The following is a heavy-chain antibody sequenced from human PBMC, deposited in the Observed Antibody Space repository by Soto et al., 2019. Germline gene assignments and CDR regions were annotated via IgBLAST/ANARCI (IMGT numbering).Heavy chain of an antibody. CDR1: GFTFDAYA. CDR3: AKDRDYGDYLDY. J-gene: IGHJ4*02. CDR2: ISWNSGSI. V-gene: IGHV3-9*01. D-gene: IGHD4-17*01. Sequence: EVQLVESGGGLVQPGRSLRLSCAASGFTFDAYAMHWVLQAPGKGLEWVSGISWNSGSIGYADSVKGRFTISRDNAKNSLYLQMNSLRAEDTALYYCAKDRDYGDYLDYWGQGTLVTVSS.